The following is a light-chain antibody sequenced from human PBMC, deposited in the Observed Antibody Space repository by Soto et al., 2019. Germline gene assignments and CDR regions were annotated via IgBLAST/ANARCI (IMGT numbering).Light chain of an antibody. CDR2: DAS. Sequence: GDRVNMSCRASQGIGNALAWYQQKPGKAPKVLIYDASSLKSGVPSRFSGSGSGTDFTLTISSLQPEDFATYYCQQFNSFPLTFGGGTKVDNK. V-gene: IGKV1-13*02. CDR1: QGIGNA. J-gene: IGKJ4*01. CDR3: QQFNSFPLT.